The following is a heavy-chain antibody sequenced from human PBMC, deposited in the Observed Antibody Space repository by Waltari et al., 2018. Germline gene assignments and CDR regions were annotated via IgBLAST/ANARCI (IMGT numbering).Heavy chain of an antibody. CDR2: IYYSGST. V-gene: IGHV4-59*11. CDR3: ARIPYGDYGADYYYGMDV. D-gene: IGHD4-17*01. Sequence: QVQLQESGPGLVKPSETLSLPCTVPGVSISSHYLSWIRPPPGTGLEWIGYIYYSGSTNYNPSLKSRVTISVDTSKNQFSLKLSSVTAADTAVYYCARIPYGDYGADYYYGMDVWGQGTTVTVSS. J-gene: IGHJ6*02. CDR1: GVSISSHY.